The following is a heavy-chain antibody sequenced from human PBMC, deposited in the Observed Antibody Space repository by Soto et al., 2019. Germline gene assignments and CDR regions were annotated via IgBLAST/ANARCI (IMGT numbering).Heavy chain of an antibody. Sequence: QVQLVESGGGVVQPGRSLRLSCAASGFTFRNYGMHWVRQAPGKGLEWLAVIWYDGSNKYYADSVKGRFTISRDNPKNTLYLEMNSLRDEDTAVYYCARDVRSRRYDLWGQGTLVIVSS. V-gene: IGHV3-33*01. CDR1: GFTFRNYG. D-gene: IGHD3-10*02. CDR2: IWYDGSNK. J-gene: IGHJ5*02. CDR3: ARDVRSRRYDL.